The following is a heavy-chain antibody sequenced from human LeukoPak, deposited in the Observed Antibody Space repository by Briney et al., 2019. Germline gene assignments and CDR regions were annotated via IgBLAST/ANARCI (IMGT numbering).Heavy chain of an antibody. D-gene: IGHD2-15*01. CDR2: IKQSGSEQ. CDR1: GFTFSNYW. V-gene: IGHV3-7*03. CDR3: AKEFGSGYFDY. Sequence: GGSLRLSCAASGFTFSNYWMSWVRQAPGKGLEWVANIKQSGSEQYYVNSVKGRFTISRDNAKNSVFLQMNSLSAEDTAVYFCAKEFGSGYFDYWGQGTLVTVSS. J-gene: IGHJ4*02.